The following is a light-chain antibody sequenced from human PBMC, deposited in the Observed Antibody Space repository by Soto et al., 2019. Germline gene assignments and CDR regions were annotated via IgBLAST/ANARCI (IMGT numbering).Light chain of an antibody. V-gene: IGKV1-5*03. CDR3: QYWDDYSWT. CDR2: KAS. J-gene: IGKJ1*01. CDR1: QGISSW. Sequence: DIQMTQSPSSVSASVGDRVTITCRASQGISSWLAWYQQKPGKAPKFLIYKASNLEGGVPSRFSGSGSGTEFTLTISSVQPDDFATYYCQYWDDYSWTFGQGTKVEIK.